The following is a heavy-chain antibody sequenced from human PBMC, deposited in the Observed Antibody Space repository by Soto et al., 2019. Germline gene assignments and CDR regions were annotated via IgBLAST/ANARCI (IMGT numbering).Heavy chain of an antibody. CDR3: AKDQPWFGDLLEGPFDY. CDR1: GFTFSSYG. V-gene: IGHV3-30*18. D-gene: IGHD3-10*01. Sequence: QVQLVESGGGVVQPGRSLRLSCAASGFTFSSYGMHWVRQAPGKGLEWVAVISYDGSNKYYADSVKGRFTISRDNSKNTLYLQMNSLRAEDTAVYYCAKDQPWFGDLLEGPFDYWGQGTLVTVSS. CDR2: ISYDGSNK. J-gene: IGHJ4*02.